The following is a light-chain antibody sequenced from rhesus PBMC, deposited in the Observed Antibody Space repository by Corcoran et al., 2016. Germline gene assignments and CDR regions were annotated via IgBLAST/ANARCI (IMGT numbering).Light chain of an antibody. CDR3: GSWDNSGNHYI. Sequence: SSGLTQEPAFSVALGQTVRMTCQGDSLKTYYTSWYQHIPGQVPVLVIYGYTHRPSGIPGRFSGSWSGNAGSLTITGAQVEDEGDYFCGSWDNSGNHYIFGSGTRLTVL. V-gene: IGLV3S10*01. J-gene: IGLJ1*01. CDR1: SLKTYY. CDR2: GYT.